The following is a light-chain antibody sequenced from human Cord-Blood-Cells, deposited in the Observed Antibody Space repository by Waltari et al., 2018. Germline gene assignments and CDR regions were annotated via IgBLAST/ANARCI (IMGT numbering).Light chain of an antibody. J-gene: IGLJ2*01. CDR2: DVS. CDR3: CSYAGSYTFEDVV. Sequence: QSALTQPRSVSGSPGQSVTISCTGTSSDVGGYNYVPWYQQHPGKAPKLMIYDVSKRPSGVPDRFSGSKSGNTASLTISGLQAEDEADYYCCSYAGSYTFEDVVFGGGTKLTVL. CDR1: SSDVGGYNY. V-gene: IGLV2-11*01.